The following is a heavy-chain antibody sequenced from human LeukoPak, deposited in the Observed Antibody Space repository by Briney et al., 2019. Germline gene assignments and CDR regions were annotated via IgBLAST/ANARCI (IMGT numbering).Heavy chain of an antibody. CDR2: MNPNSGTT. D-gene: IGHD3-10*01. CDR3: ATRLVQGADY. J-gene: IGHJ4*02. Sequence: ASVKVSCKASGYTFTSYDINWVRQATGQGLEWMGWMNPNSGTTGYAQKFQGRVTMTRNTSIGTAYMELSSLRSEDTAVYYCATRLVQGADYWGQGTLVTVSS. V-gene: IGHV1-8*01. CDR1: GYTFTSYD.